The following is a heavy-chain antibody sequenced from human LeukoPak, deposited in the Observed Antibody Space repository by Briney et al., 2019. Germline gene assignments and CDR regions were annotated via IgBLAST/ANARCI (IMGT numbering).Heavy chain of an antibody. Sequence: GGSLRLSCAASGFTFSSYSMNWVRQAPGKGLEWVSSISSSSSYIYYADSVKGRFTISRDNAKNSLYLQMNSLRAEDTAVYYCARDRFGEYLNYGMDVWGKGTTVTVSS. CDR1: GFTFSSYS. V-gene: IGHV3-21*01. D-gene: IGHD3-10*01. J-gene: IGHJ6*04. CDR2: ISSSSSYI. CDR3: ARDRFGEYLNYGMDV.